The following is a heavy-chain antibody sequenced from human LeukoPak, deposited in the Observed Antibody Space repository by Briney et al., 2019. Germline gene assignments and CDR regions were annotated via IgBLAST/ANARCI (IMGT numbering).Heavy chain of an antibody. D-gene: IGHD3-10*01. CDR2: SDPKSGAT. CDR1: GYTFTGYY. CDR3: ARGKFYDNKGYSPELRY. J-gene: IGHJ4*02. V-gene: IGHV1-2*02. Sequence: ASVKVSCKASGYTFTGYYMHWVRQAPGQRFEWMGWSDPKSGATKYEQFQGRVTMTRDTSISTAYMELSRLTSDDTAVYYCARGKFYDNKGYSPELRYWGQGTLVTVSS.